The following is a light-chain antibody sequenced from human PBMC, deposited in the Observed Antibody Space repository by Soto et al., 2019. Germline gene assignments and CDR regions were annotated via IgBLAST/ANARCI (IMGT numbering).Light chain of an antibody. Sequence: EIVLTQSPGTLSLSPGERATLSCRASQRVSVNSLAWYQQKGGQAPRLLIYAASTRATGVPDRFSGTGSGTDFAITISRLEIDDSGVYYCQQYGGSPFTFGPGTKVDIK. CDR3: QQYGGSPFT. J-gene: IGKJ3*01. CDR1: QRVSVNS. CDR2: AAS. V-gene: IGKV3-20*01.